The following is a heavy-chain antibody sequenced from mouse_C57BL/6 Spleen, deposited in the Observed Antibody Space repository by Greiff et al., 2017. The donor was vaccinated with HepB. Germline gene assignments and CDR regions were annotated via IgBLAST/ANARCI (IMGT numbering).Heavy chain of an antibody. J-gene: IGHJ1*03. V-gene: IGHV10-1*01. D-gene: IGHD1-1*01. CDR2: LRSKSNNYAT. CDR1: GFSFNTYA. CDR3: VRQYYYGSSYGYFDV. Sequence: EVKLVESGGGLVQPKGSLKLSCAASGFSFNTYAMNWVRQAPGKGLEWVARLRSKSNNYATYYADSVKDRFTISRDDSESMLYLQMNNLKTEDTAMYYCVRQYYYGSSYGYFDVWGTGTTVTVSS.